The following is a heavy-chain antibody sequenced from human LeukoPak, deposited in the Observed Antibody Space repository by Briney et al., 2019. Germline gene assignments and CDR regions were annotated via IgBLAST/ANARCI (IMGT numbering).Heavy chain of an antibody. V-gene: IGHV4-59*11. D-gene: IGHD3-10*01. CDR1: GGSISSHY. CDR2: IYYSGST. J-gene: IGHJ6*03. Sequence: SETLSLTCTVSGGSISSHYWSWIRQPPGKGLEWIGYIYYSGSTNYNPSLKSRVTISVDTSKNQFSLKLSSVTAADTAVYYCARDRFTYGSGAGHYYYYMDVWGKGTTVTVSS. CDR3: ARDRFTYGSGAGHYYYYMDV.